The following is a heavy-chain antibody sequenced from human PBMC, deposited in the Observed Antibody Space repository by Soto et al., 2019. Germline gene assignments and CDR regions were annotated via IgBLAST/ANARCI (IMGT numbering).Heavy chain of an antibody. V-gene: IGHV4-59*01. CDR2: IYYSGST. CDR3: ARTPKRRIAVAEYGMDV. Sequence: PSETLSLNCTVSVGSSSSYYWSWMRQPPGKGLEWIGYIYYSGSTNYNPSLKSRVTISVDTSKNQFSLKLSSVTAADTAVYYCARTPKRRIAVAEYGMDVWGQGTTVTVSS. J-gene: IGHJ6*02. CDR1: VGSSSSYY. D-gene: IGHD6-19*01.